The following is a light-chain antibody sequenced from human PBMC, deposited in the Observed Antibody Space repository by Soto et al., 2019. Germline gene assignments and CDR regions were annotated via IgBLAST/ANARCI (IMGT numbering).Light chain of an antibody. CDR2: GAF. Sequence: EIVLTQSPGTLSLSPGERATLSCRASQSVSSSYLAWYQQRPGQAPRLLIYGAFRRATGIPDRFSGSGSGTDFTLTISILEPEDFAFYYCQQYVTSPRLTFGGGTKVEI. CDR3: QQYVTSPRLT. J-gene: IGKJ4*01. CDR1: QSVSSSY. V-gene: IGKV3-20*01.